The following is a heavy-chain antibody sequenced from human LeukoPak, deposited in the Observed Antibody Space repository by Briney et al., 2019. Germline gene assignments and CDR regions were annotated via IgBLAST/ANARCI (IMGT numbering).Heavy chain of an antibody. CDR3: ARGYCSSTSCYIEFWFDP. CDR2: INPNSGGT. D-gene: IGHD2-2*02. J-gene: IGHJ5*02. V-gene: IGHV1-2*02. Sequence: ASVKVSCKASGYTLTGYYMHWVRQATGQGLEWMGWINPNSGGTHYAQKFQGRVTMTRDTSISTAYMALSRLRSDDTAVYYCARGYCSSTSCYIEFWFDPWGQGTLVTVSS. CDR1: GYTLTGYY.